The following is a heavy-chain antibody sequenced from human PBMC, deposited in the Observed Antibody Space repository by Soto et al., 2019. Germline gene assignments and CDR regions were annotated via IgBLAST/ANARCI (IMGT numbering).Heavy chain of an antibody. D-gene: IGHD6-6*01. Sequence: PGGSLRLSCAASGFTFDDYAMHWVRQAPGKGLEWVSGISWNSGSIGYADSVKGRFTISRDNAKNSLYLQMNSLRAEDTALYYCATDGIAARLGAFDIWGQGTMVTVSS. V-gene: IGHV3-9*01. CDR1: GFTFDDYA. CDR3: ATDGIAARLGAFDI. CDR2: ISWNSGSI. J-gene: IGHJ3*02.